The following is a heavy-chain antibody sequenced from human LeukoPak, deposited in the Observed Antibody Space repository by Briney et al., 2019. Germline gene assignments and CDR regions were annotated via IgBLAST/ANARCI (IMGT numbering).Heavy chain of an antibody. CDR3: ARDFRRWELLSAFDI. CDR2: ISYDGSNK. D-gene: IGHD1-26*01. CDR1: GFTFSSYA. Sequence: PGGSLRLSCAASGFTFSSYAMHWVRQAPGKGLEWVAVISYDGSNKYYADSVKGRFTISRDNSKNTLYLQMNSLRAEDMAVYYCARDFRRWELLSAFDIWGQGTMVTVSS. V-gene: IGHV3-30-3*01. J-gene: IGHJ3*02.